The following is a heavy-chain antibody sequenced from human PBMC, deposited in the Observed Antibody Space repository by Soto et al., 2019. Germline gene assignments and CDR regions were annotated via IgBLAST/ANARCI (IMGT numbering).Heavy chain of an antibody. V-gene: IGHV1-18*01. CDR2: ISAYSGNT. CDR1: CYTFLSYA. Sequence: ASVKVSCKDSCYTFLSYAMSWVRQAPGQGLERMGWISAYSGNTDDAQRLQDRVTLTRDTSTSTVYMELRSLRSDDTAVHYCARNPSGSSFDYWGQGTLVTVSS. J-gene: IGHJ4*02. D-gene: IGHD1-26*01. CDR3: ARNPSGSSFDY.